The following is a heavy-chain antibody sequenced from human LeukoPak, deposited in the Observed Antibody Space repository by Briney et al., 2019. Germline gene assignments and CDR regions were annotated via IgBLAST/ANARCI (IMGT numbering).Heavy chain of an antibody. D-gene: IGHD2-2*01. V-gene: IGHV4-31*03. CDR3: ARSFRVLGYCSSTSCYGGLYYFDY. CDR2: IYYSGST. J-gene: IGHJ4*02. Sequence: SETLSLTCTVSGGSISSGGYYWSWIRQHPGKGLEWIGYIYYSGSTYYNPSLKSRVTISVDTSKNQFSLKLSSVTAADTAVYYCARSFRVLGYCSSTSCYGGLYYFDYWGQGTLVTVSS. CDR1: GGSISSGGYY.